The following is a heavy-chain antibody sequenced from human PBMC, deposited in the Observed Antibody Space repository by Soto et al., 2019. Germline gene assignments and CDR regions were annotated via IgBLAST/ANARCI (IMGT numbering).Heavy chain of an antibody. D-gene: IGHD1-1*01. CDR2: IKSDGSST. CDR1: GFTFSSYW. CDR3: ARGVGSTGGDYYYGMDV. J-gene: IGHJ6*02. Sequence: AGSLRLSCAASGFTFSSYWMHWVCQAQGEGLVWVSRIKSDGSSTTYADSVKGRFTISRDTAKNTLYLQMNSLRAEDTAVYYCARGVGSTGGDYYYGMDVWGQGTTVTVSS. V-gene: IGHV3-74*01.